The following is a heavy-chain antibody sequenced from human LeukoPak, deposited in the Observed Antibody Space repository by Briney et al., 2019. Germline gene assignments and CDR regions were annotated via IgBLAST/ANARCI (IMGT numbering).Heavy chain of an antibody. CDR3: ASPPSLYDTRKGRYFQH. CDR1: GGSFSGYY. D-gene: IGHD3-22*01. Sequence: PSETLSLTCAVYGGSFSGYYWSWIRQPPGKGLEWIGEINHSGSTNYNPSLKSRVTISVDKSKNQFSLKLSSVTAADTAVYYCASPPSLYDTRKGRYFQHWGQGTLVTVSS. J-gene: IGHJ1*01. CDR2: INHSGST. V-gene: IGHV4-34*01.